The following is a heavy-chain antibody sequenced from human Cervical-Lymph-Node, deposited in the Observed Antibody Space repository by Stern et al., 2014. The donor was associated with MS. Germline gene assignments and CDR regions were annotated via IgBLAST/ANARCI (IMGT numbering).Heavy chain of an antibody. CDR1: GYTFSKNW. CDR3: ANPPPRRNSNDPNFGLDV. Sequence: VQLVESGAEVKKPRDSLKISCKGSGYTFSKNWIAWVRQRPGKGLEWMGIIYPDDSDTRYSPSFQGQVTMPANKAFTPPSLQGNSLKPPDPAIYYGANPPPRRNSNDPNFGLDVWGQGTTVTVSS. D-gene: IGHD1-1*01. V-gene: IGHV5-51*03. CDR2: IYPDDSDT. J-gene: IGHJ6*02.